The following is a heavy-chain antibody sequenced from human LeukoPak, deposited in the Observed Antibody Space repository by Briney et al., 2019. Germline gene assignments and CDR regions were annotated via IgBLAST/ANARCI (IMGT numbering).Heavy chain of an antibody. J-gene: IGHJ3*02. CDR1: GYTFTSYD. Sequence: SVKVSCKASGYTFTSYDINWVRQATGQGLEWMGWMNPNSGNTGYAQKFQGRVTITRNTSISTAYMELSSLRSEDTAVYYCARAPRSYDFWSGYQDDAFDIWGQGTMVTVSS. V-gene: IGHV1-8*03. CDR3: ARAPRSYDFWSGYQDDAFDI. CDR2: MNPNSGNT. D-gene: IGHD3-3*01.